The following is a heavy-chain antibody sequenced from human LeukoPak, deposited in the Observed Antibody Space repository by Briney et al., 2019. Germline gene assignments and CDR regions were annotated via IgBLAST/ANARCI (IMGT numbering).Heavy chain of an antibody. CDR1: GGSISSGDYY. CDR3: SRLLAAAQTDYFDY. Sequence: SETLSLTCTVSGGSISSGDYYWSWIRQPPGKGLEWIGYIYYSGSTYYNPSLKSRVTISVDTSKNQFSLKLSSVTAADTAVYFCSRLLAAAQTDYFDYWGQGTKVTVSS. J-gene: IGHJ4*02. CDR2: IYYSGST. D-gene: IGHD6-13*01. V-gene: IGHV4-30-4*01.